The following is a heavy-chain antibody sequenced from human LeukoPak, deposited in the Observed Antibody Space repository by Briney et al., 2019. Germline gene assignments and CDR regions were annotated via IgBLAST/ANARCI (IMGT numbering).Heavy chain of an antibody. Sequence: GGPLRLSCAACGFTFSSYEMNWVRQAPGKGLEWVSYISSSCSTIYYADSVKGRSTISRDNAKNSLYLQMNSLRAEDTAVYYCATSSTSYYNWFDPWGQGTLVTVSS. J-gene: IGHJ5*02. V-gene: IGHV3-48*03. CDR2: ISSSCSTI. CDR3: ATSSTSYYNWFDP. D-gene: IGHD2-2*01. CDR1: GFTFSSYE.